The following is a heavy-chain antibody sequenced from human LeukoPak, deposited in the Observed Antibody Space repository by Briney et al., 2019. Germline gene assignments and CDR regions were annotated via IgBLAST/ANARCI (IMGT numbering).Heavy chain of an antibody. V-gene: IGHV3-21*04. Sequence: GGSLRLSCAASGFTFSSYSMNWGRQAPGKGLGLVWSISSSSSYIYYADSVKGRFTISRDNAKNSLYLQMKSLRAEDTAVYYCAASPYYDILTGYYRFDYWGQGTLVTVSS. CDR1: GFTFSSYS. CDR3: AASPYYDILTGYYRFDY. D-gene: IGHD3-9*01. J-gene: IGHJ4*02. CDR2: ISSSSSYI.